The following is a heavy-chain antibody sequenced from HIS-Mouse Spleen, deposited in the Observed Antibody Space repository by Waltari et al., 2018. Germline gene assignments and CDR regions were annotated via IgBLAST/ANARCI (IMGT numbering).Heavy chain of an antibody. CDR2: IDYSGST. Sequence: QLPLQESGPGLVKPSETLSLTCTVSGGPISSSSYYLGWIRQPPGKGLEWIGSIDYSGSTYYNPSLKSRVTISVDTSKNQFSLKLSSVTAADTAVYYCAREIPYSSSWYDWYFDLWGRGTLVTVSS. V-gene: IGHV4-39*07. CDR3: AREIPYSSSWYDWYFDL. CDR1: GGPISSSSYY. J-gene: IGHJ2*01. D-gene: IGHD6-13*01.